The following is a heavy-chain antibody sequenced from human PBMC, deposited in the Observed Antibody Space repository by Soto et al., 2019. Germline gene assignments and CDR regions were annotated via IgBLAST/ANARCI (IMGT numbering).Heavy chain of an antibody. Sequence: GGSLRLSCAASGFTLSTYAMSWVRQAPGKGLEWVSSISVGGGGTYYADSVRGRSTISRDDSQKTLSLQINSLRAEDTAVYYCAKNYYFDSWGQGTLVTVSS. CDR2: ISVGGGGT. CDR3: AKNYYFDS. CDR1: GFTLSTYA. J-gene: IGHJ4*02. V-gene: IGHV3-23*01.